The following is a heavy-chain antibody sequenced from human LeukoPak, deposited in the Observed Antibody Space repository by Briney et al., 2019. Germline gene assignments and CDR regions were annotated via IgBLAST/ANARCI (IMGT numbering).Heavy chain of an antibody. CDR3: AKWYSSSWNNLDY. V-gene: IGHV3-33*06. Sequence: GGSLRLSCAASGFTFSSYGMHWVRQAPGKGLEWVAVIWYDGSNKYYADSVKGRFTISRDNSKNTLYLQMNSLRAEDTAVYYCAKWYSSSWNNLDYWGQGTLVTVSS. CDR2: IWYDGSNK. D-gene: IGHD6-13*01. CDR1: GFTFSSYG. J-gene: IGHJ4*02.